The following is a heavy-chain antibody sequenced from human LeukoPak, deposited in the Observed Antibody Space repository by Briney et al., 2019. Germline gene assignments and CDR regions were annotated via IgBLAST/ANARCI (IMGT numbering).Heavy chain of an antibody. Sequence: GGSLRLSCAASGFTFSSYGMHWVRQAPGKGLEWVAIISYDGSNEYYADSVKGRFTISRDNSKNTLYLQMNSLRPEDTAVYYCATDLGIAVTGTYFHHWGQGTLVTVSS. CDR1: GFTFSSYG. D-gene: IGHD6-19*01. J-gene: IGHJ1*01. V-gene: IGHV3-30*19. CDR2: ISYDGSNE. CDR3: ATDLGIAVTGTYFHH.